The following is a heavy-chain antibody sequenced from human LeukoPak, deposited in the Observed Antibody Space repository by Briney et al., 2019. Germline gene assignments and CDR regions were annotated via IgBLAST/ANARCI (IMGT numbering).Heavy chain of an antibody. J-gene: IGHJ4*02. V-gene: IGHV4-34*01. CDR1: GESFSGYY. D-gene: IGHD1-26*01. CDR3: ARGRWEIADY. Sequence: SETLSLTCAVYGESFSGYYWSWIRQPPGKGLEWIGEINHSGSTNYNPSLKSRISISVDMSKNQFSLKLSSVTAADTAVYYCARGRWEIADYWGQGTLVTVSS. CDR2: INHSGST.